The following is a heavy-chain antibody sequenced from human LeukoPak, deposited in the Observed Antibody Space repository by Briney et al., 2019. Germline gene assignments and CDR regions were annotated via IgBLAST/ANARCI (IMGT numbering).Heavy chain of an antibody. D-gene: IGHD3-22*01. Sequence: SETLSLTCTVSGGSISSYYWSWIRQPPGKELEWIGYIYYSGSTYYNPSLKSRVTISVDTSKNQFSLKLSSVTAADTAVYYCATRNYHDSSGYYLYYYYYYMDVWGKGTTVTVSS. V-gene: IGHV4-59*12. CDR1: GGSISSYY. CDR3: ATRNYHDSSGYYLYYYYYYMDV. J-gene: IGHJ6*03. CDR2: IYYSGST.